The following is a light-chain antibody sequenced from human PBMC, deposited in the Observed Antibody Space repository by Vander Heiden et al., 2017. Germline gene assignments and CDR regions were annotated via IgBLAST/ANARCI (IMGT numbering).Light chain of an antibody. CDR3: QQSDNTPLT. CDR2: TAS. CDR1: QSISNY. Sequence: DIQMTQSPSSLSASVGDRVTITCRASQSISNYLNWYQQKPGKAPKLLIYTASSLESGVPSRFSGSGSGTDFSLTISSLQPEDFATFYCQQSDNTPLTFGHGTRVDI. J-gene: IGKJ3*01. V-gene: IGKV1-39*01.